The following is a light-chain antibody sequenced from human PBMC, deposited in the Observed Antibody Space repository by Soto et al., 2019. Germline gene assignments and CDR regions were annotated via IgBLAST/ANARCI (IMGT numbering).Light chain of an antibody. CDR1: QNINNY. CDR3: QQSENLPT. Sequence: EIQITQSPSSLSASVGDRVIITFQASQNINNYVNWYQQKRGRAPKLLIYDASNLEAGVPSRFRGSGSGKDFPFTISRLPPEDIATYYCQQSENLPTFGQGTRLEIK. V-gene: IGKV1-33*01. J-gene: IGKJ5*01. CDR2: DAS.